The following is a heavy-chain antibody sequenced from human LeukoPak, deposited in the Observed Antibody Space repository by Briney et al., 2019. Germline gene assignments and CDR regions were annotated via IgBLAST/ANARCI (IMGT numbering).Heavy chain of an antibody. CDR1: GLTVSSNC. CDR2: IYSGGSR. V-gene: IGHV3-53*01. J-gene: IGHJ6*03. Sequence: GGSLRLSCAASGLTVSSNCMSWVRQAPGKGLEWVSVIYSGGSRKYADSVKGRFTISRDNSKNTLYLQMNSLRAEDTAVYYCARVYYGSGSLYYYYYYMDVWGKGTTVTVSS. D-gene: IGHD3-10*01. CDR3: ARVYYGSGSLYYYYYYMDV.